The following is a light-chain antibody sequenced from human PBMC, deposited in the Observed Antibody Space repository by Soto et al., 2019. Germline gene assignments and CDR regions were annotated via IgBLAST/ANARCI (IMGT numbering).Light chain of an antibody. Sequence: DMQMTQSPSTLSASVGDRVTSTCRASQSISSWLAWYQQKPGKAPKLLIYKASSLESGVPSRFSGSGSGTEFTLTISSLQPDDFATYYCQEYNSSSRTFGQGTKVEIK. V-gene: IGKV1-5*03. CDR2: KAS. CDR3: QEYNSSSRT. J-gene: IGKJ1*01. CDR1: QSISSW.